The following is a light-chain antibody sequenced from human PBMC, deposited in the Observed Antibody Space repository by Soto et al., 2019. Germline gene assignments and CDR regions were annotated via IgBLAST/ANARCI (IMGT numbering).Light chain of an antibody. CDR3: QQRSSWPLT. CDR2: DSS. J-gene: IGKJ5*01. V-gene: IGKV3-11*01. Sequence: EIVLTQSPFTLSSSPGETVTLSCRASQDIDTYLAWYQQRPGQAPRLLIYDSSERATDVPGRFSGSGSGTDFTLTISSLASAEFAVYYCQQRSSWPLTFGQGTRL. CDR1: QDIDTY.